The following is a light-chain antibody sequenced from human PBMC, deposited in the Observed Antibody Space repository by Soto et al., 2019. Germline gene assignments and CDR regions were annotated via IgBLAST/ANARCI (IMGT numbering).Light chain of an antibody. CDR2: TAS. Sequence: DMQMTQSPSSLSASVGDRVTITCRASQSISSYLNWYQQKPGKAPKLLIHTASSLQSGVPSRFSGSGSGTDFTLTISSLQPEDFATYYCQQSYTFGQGTKLEIK. V-gene: IGKV1-39*01. CDR3: QQSYT. J-gene: IGKJ2*01. CDR1: QSISSY.